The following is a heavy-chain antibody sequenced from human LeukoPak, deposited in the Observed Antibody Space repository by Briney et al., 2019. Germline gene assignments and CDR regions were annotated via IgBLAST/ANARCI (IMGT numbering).Heavy chain of an antibody. Sequence: PSDTLSLTCTVSGGSFSGYYWSWIRQPPGKGLEWITYIYYSGSTNYNPSLKSRVTISVDTSRKQFSLNLSSVTAADTAMYYCARTLRRVTTRPDAFDFWGRGTMVTVSS. V-gene: IGHV4-59*01. CDR2: IYYSGST. CDR1: GGSFSGYY. CDR3: ARTLRRVTTRPDAFDF. D-gene: IGHD4-17*01. J-gene: IGHJ3*01.